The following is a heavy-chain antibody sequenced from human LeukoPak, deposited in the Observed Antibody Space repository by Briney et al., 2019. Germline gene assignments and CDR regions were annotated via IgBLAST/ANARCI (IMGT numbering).Heavy chain of an antibody. D-gene: IGHD6-13*01. Sequence: GSLRLSCVASGFTFSDDSMNWVRQAPGKGLEWISCISSSSSYIYYADSLKGRFTISRDNAKNSVYLQMNRLRAEDTAVYYCTRAVAAAHFSPGYWGQGTRDRVSS. CDR2: ISSSSSYI. CDR3: TRAVAAAHFSPGY. V-gene: IGHV3-21*01. CDR1: GFTFSDDS. J-gene: IGHJ4*02.